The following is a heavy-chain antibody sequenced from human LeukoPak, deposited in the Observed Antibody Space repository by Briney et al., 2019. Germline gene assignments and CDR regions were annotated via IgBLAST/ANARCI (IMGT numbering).Heavy chain of an antibody. D-gene: IGHD3-10*01. CDR1: GDSVSSDSAS. Sequence: SQTLSLTSAISGDSVSSDSASWNWFRQSPSRGLEWLGRTYYRSKWSVDYAVSVKSRITINADTSKNQFSLQLNSVTPEGTAVYYCTRGPGKFDYWGQGTLVIVSS. CDR2: TYYRSKWSV. V-gene: IGHV6-1*01. CDR3: TRGPGKFDY. J-gene: IGHJ4*02.